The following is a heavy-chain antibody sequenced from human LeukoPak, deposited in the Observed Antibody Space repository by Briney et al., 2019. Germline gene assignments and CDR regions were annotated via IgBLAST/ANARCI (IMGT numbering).Heavy chain of an antibody. Sequence: SETLSLTCTVSGGSISSYYWSWIRQPPGKGLEWIGEINHSGNTKYNPSLKSRVTISADTSKNQFSLKLSSVTAADTAVYYCARYRGVVGIDYWGQGTLVTVSS. CDR1: GGSISSYY. CDR2: INHSGNT. J-gene: IGHJ4*02. D-gene: IGHD2-15*01. V-gene: IGHV4-34*01. CDR3: ARYRGVVGIDY.